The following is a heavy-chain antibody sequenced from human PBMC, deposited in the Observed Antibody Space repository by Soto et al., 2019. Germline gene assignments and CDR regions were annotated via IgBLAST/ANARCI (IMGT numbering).Heavy chain of an antibody. CDR3: ARGGTSSRRAVAGYFQY. Sequence: SETLFLTCSVSSGSVSGSSHYWNWIRQTPGKGLEWIGYIDYTGSTNYNPSLKSRVTISVDTSKTQFSLKLSSVTAADTAVYYCARGGTSSRRAVAGYFQYWGQGTQVTVSS. J-gene: IGHJ1*01. CDR2: IDYTGST. V-gene: IGHV4-61*01. D-gene: IGHD1-7*01. CDR1: SGSVSGSSHY.